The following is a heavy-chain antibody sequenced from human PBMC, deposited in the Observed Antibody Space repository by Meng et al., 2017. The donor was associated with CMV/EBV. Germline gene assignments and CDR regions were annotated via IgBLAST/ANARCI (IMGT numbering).Heavy chain of an antibody. CDR2: IRYDGSNK. D-gene: IGHD6-19*01. J-gene: IGHJ4*02. Sequence: GGSLTLSCAASGFTFSSDGMHWVRQAPGKGLEWVAFIRYDGSNKYYADSVKGRFTISRDNSKNTLYLQMNSLRAEDTAVYYCAKDGRYSSGLDYWGQGTLVTVSS. V-gene: IGHV3-30*02. CDR1: GFTFSSDG. CDR3: AKDGRYSSGLDY.